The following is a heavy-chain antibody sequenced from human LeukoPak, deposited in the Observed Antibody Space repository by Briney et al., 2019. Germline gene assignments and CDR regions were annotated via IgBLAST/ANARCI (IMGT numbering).Heavy chain of an antibody. D-gene: IGHD3-22*01. CDR3: ARSYYDSSGYNYWYFDL. Sequence: ASVKVSCKASGYSFTTFAMNWVRQAPGQGLEWMGWINTNTGNPTYAQGFTGRFVFSLDTSVSTAYLQISSLKAEDTAVYYCARSYYDSSGYNYWYFDLWGRGTLVTVSS. CDR1: GYSFTTFA. J-gene: IGHJ2*01. CDR2: INTNTGNP. V-gene: IGHV7-4-1*02.